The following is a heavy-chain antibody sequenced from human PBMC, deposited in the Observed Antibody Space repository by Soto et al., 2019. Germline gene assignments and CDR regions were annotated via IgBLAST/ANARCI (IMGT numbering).Heavy chain of an antibody. J-gene: IGHJ4*02. Sequence: SETLSLTCTVSGGSVTKSSYYWGWIRQSPGKGLEWIGSVYYRGRSYSKSSVKSRVTISVDTSKNRFSPSLNSVTASDTAVYFCVSQRTTVPTQAYFDYWGPGALVTVSS. CDR3: VSQRTTVPTQAYFDY. D-gene: IGHD4-17*01. CDR2: VYYRGRS. V-gene: IGHV4-39*01. CDR1: GGSVTKSSYY.